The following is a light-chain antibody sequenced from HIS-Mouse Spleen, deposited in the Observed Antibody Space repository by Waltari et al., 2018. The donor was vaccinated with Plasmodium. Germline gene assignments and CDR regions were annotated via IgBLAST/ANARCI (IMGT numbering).Light chain of an antibody. CDR2: DDS. J-gene: IGLJ2*01. Sequence: SYVLTQPPSVSVAPGQTARITCGGNHLGSKSVNLYQQKPGQAPVLVVYDDSDRPSGIPERFSGSNSGNTATLTISRVEAGDEADYYCQVWDSSSDHPVFGGGTKLTVL. CDR1: HLGSKS. CDR3: QVWDSSSDHPV. V-gene: IGLV3-21*02.